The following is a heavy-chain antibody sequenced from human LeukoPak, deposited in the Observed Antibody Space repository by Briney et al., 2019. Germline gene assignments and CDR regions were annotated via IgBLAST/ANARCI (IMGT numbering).Heavy chain of an antibody. CDR1: GGTFSSYA. Sequence: ASVKVSCKASGGTFSSYAISWVRQAPGQGLEWMGRIIPIFGIANYAQKFQGRVAITADKSTSTAYMELSSLRSEDTAVYYCARTISRTTGTYFDYWGQGTLVTVSS. CDR3: ARTISRTTGTYFDY. J-gene: IGHJ4*02. V-gene: IGHV1-69*04. CDR2: IIPIFGIA. D-gene: IGHD1-1*01.